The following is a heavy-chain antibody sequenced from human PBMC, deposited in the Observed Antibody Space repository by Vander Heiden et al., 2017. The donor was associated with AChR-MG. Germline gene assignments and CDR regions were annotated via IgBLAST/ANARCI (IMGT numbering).Heavy chain of an antibody. D-gene: IGHD6-19*01. V-gene: IGHV3-23*01. CDR1: GLTLSSYA. CDR2: ISGSGGST. J-gene: IGHJ4*02. Sequence: EVQLLESGGGLVQPGGSLRLSCAASGLTLSSYAMSWVRQAPGKGLEWVSAISGSGGSTYYADSVKGRFTISRDNSKNTLYLQMNSLRAEDTAVYYCPVAGTGYFDYWGKGTLVTVSS. CDR3: PVAGTGYFDY.